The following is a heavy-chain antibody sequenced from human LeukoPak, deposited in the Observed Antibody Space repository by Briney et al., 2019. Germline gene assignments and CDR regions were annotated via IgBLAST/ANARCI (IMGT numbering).Heavy chain of an antibody. V-gene: IGHV5-51*01. CDR3: ARLVYSARPYGGYYLDY. Sequence: GESLKISCKGSGYSFTSYWIGWVRQMPGKGLEWMGITYPGDSDTRYSPSFQGQVTISANKSISTAYLQWSSLKASDTAMYYCARLVYSARPYGGYYLDYWGEGTLVTVSS. CDR1: GYSFTSYW. D-gene: IGHD3-22*01. CDR2: TYPGDSDT. J-gene: IGHJ4*02.